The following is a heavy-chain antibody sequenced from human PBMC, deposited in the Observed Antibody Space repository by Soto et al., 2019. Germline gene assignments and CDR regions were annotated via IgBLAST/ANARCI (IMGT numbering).Heavy chain of an antibody. CDR3: ASGDLAVAGTGNLDY. CDR2: IHYSGST. V-gene: IGHV4-59*01. Sequence: SETLSLTCTVSGGSISSYYWSWIRQPPGRGLEWIGYIHYSGSTNYNPSLKSRVTISVDTSKNQFSLKLSSVTAADTAVYYCASGDLAVAGTGNLDYWGQGTLVTVSS. J-gene: IGHJ4*02. CDR1: GGSISSYY. D-gene: IGHD6-19*01.